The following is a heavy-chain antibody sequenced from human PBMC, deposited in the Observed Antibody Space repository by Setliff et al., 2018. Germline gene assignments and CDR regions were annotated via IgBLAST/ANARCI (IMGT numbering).Heavy chain of an antibody. CDR3: ASPRLSYYDNGAFPSDAFDL. CDR2: IYYRGTT. D-gene: IGHD3-22*01. CDR1: GGFIRDYY. V-gene: IGHV4-59*01. Sequence: SETLSLTCTVSGGFIRDYYWNWIRQSPGKGLEWIGYIYYRGTTNYNSSLKSRVTISIDMSKNQFSLKLSSATAADTAVYFCASPRLSYYDNGAFPSDAFDLWGQGTMVTVSS. J-gene: IGHJ3*01.